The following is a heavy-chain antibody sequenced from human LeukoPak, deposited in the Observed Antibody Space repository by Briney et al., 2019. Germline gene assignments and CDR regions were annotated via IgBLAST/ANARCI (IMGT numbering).Heavy chain of an antibody. J-gene: IGHJ4*02. D-gene: IGHD1-26*01. CDR2: IHYDGSNK. CDR1: GFTFLSYG. V-gene: IGHV3-30*02. CDR3: AKTWEPKFGFDH. Sequence: GGSLRLSCAASGFTFLSYGMHWVRQAPGKGLEWVAFIHYDGSNKYYADSVKGRFTISRDNSKNTLYLQMNSLRTEDTAVYYCAKTWEPKFGFDHGGQGTLVTVSS.